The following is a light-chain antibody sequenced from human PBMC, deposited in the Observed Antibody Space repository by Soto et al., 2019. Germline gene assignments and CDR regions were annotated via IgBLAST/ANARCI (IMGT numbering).Light chain of an antibody. V-gene: IGKV1-12*01. CDR2: ATS. CDR3: HQANSSPWT. J-gene: IGKJ1*01. CDR1: QPVTRY. Sequence: DIQMTQSPSSVSASVGDRATISCRARQPVTRYLSWYQQKPGKAPKILMSATSSLHTGVPSRCSDSESETDFRLTINNLQPEDFATYYCHQANSSPWTSGQGKNVETK.